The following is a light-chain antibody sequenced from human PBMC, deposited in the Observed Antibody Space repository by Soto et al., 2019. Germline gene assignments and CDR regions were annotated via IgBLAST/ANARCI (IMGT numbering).Light chain of an antibody. V-gene: IGLV2-14*01. CDR1: SSDVGGYNY. J-gene: IGLJ3*02. CDR2: DVS. Sequence: QSALTQPASVSGSPGQSITISCTGTSSDVGGYNYVSWYQQDPGKAPKLMIYDVSNRPSGVSNRFSGSKSGNTASLTISGLLAEDEADYYCSAYTSGSTGVFGGGTKLTVL. CDR3: SAYTSGSTGV.